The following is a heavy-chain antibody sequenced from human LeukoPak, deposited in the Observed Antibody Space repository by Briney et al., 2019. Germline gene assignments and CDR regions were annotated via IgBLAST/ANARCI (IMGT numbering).Heavy chain of an antibody. CDR1: GFTFSSYG. V-gene: IGHV3-30*18. Sequence: GRSLKLSCAASGFTFSSYGMHWVRQAPGKGLEWVAVISYDGSNKYYADSVKGRFTISRDNSKNTLYLQMNSLRAEDTAVYYCAKDEDWGQGTLVTVSS. J-gene: IGHJ4*02. CDR3: AKDED. CDR2: ISYDGSNK.